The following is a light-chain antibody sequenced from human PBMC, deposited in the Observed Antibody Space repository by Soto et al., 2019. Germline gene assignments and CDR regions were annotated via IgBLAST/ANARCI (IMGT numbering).Light chain of an antibody. CDR2: GNS. V-gene: IGLV1-40*01. Sequence: QPVLTQPPSGSGAPGQRGTISCTGSSSNIGAGYDVHWYQQLPGTAPKLLIYGNSNRPSGVPDRFSGSKSGTSASLAITGLQAEDEADYYCQSYDSSLSGKVFGTGTKVTVL. CDR3: QSYDSSLSGKV. J-gene: IGLJ1*01. CDR1: SSNIGAGYD.